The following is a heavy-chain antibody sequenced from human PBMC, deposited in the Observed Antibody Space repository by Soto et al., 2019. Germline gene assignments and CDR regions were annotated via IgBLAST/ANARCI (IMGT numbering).Heavy chain of an antibody. V-gene: IGHV5-51*01. D-gene: IGHD3-22*01. CDR2: IYPGDSDT. CDR1: GYSFTSYW. J-gene: IGHJ4*02. CDR3: ATNSEGYDSSGYYQYYFDY. Sequence: GESLKISCKGSGYSFTSYWIGWVRQMPGKGLEWMGIIYPGDSDTRYSPSFQGQVTISADKSISTAYLQWSSLKASDTAMYYCATNSEGYDSSGYYQYYFDYWGQGTLVTVSS.